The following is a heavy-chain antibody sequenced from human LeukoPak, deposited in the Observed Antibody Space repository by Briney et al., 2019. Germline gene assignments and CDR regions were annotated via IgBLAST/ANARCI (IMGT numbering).Heavy chain of an antibody. CDR3: ARGRPGWSGYYWGPYYYGMDV. CDR2: INHSGST. D-gene: IGHD3-3*01. J-gene: IGHJ6*02. V-gene: IGHV4-34*01. CDR1: GGSFSGYY. Sequence: SETLSLTCAVYGGSFSGYYWSWIRQPPGKGLEWIGEINHSGSTNYNPSLKSRVTISVDTSKNQFSLKLSSVTAADTAVYYCARGRPGWSGYYWGPYYYGMDVWGQGTTVTVSS.